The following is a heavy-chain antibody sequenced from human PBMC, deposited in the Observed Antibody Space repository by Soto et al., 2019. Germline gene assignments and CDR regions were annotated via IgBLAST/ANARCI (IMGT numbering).Heavy chain of an antibody. V-gene: IGHV4-59*01. CDR2: IYYSGST. Sequence: SETLSLTCTVSGGSISSYYWSWIRQPPGKGLEWIGDIYYSGSTNYNPSLKSRVTISVDTSKNQFSLKLSSVTAADTAVYYCARAPSYYGMDVWGQGTTVTVSS. CDR1: GGSISSYY. J-gene: IGHJ6*02. CDR3: ARAPSYYGMDV.